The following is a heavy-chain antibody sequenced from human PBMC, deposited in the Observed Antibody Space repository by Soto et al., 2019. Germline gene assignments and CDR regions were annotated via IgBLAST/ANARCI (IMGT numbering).Heavy chain of an antibody. V-gene: IGHV3-30-3*02. CDR3: AGVFFGANSVNNY. CDR2: TSYDGNNE. CDR1: GFTFSSFA. D-gene: IGHD7-27*01. J-gene: IGHJ4*02. Sequence: TGGSLRLSFAGWGFTFSSFAMSWVRQAPGKGLEWVAATSYDGNNEYYAYSVKGLFIISRDNSNNTLDLQMNTLSAEDTAVHYCAGVFFGANSVNNYWGQGTPVTVSS.